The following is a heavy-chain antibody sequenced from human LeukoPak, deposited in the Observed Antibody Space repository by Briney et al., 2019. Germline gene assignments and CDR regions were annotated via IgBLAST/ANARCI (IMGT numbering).Heavy chain of an antibody. CDR3: AKDRLPFYDSSGSLDY. D-gene: IGHD3-22*01. CDR1: GFTFSSYE. CDR2: ISSSGSTI. J-gene: IGHJ4*02. Sequence: GGSLRLSCAASGFTFSSYEMNWVRQAPGKGLEWVSYISSSGSTIYYADSVKGRFTISRDNAKNSLYLQMNSLRAEDTALYYCAKDRLPFYDSSGSLDYWGQGTLVTVSS. V-gene: IGHV3-48*03.